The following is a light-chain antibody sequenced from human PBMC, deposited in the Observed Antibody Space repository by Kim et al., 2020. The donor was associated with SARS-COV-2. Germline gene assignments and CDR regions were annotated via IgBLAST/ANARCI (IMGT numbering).Light chain of an antibody. CDR1: NIGSKS. CDR2: YDS. CDR3: QVWDISSDHVV. V-gene: IGLV3-21*04. Sequence: SYELTQPPSVSVAPGKTARITCGGNNIGSKSVHWYQQKPGQAPVVVIYYDSDRPSGIPERFSGSNSGNTATLTINRVEAGDEADYYCQVWDISSDHVVFGGGTQLTVL. J-gene: IGLJ2*01.